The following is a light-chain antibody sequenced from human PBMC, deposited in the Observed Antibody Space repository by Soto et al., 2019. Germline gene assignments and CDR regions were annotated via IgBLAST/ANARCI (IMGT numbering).Light chain of an antibody. CDR2: GAS. V-gene: IGKV3-15*01. Sequence: EIVMTQSPATLSVSPGERATLSCRASQSVSSNLAWYQQKPGQAPRLLIYGASTRATGIPARFSGSGSGTEFTLTISSLQSEDVAVYYCQQYYDSPLTFGQGTRLEIK. CDR3: QQYYDSPLT. CDR1: QSVSSN. J-gene: IGKJ5*01.